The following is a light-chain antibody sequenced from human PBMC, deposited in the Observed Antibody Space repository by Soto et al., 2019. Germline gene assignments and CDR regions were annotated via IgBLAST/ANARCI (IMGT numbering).Light chain of an antibody. CDR2: GAS. J-gene: IGKJ1*01. CDR1: ESVGSRY. Sequence: EIVLTQSPGTLSLSPGDRATLSCRASESVGSRYLAWYQQKPGQAPRLLIYGASSRATGIPDRFSGSGSGTDFTLTIYRMEPEDFAVYYCQQSRAFGPGPKVDIK. V-gene: IGKV3-20*01. CDR3: QQSRA.